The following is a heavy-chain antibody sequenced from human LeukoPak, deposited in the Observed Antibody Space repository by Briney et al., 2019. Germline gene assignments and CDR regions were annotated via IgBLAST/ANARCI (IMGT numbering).Heavy chain of an antibody. D-gene: IGHD1-26*01. CDR1: GFTFSSYG. CDR3: AKLREWELPDLFDY. CDR2: ISGSGGST. J-gene: IGHJ4*02. Sequence: GGTLRLSCAASGFTFSSYGMSWVRQAPGKRLEWVSAISGSGGSTYYANSVKGRFTISRDNSKNTLYLQMNSLRAEDTAVYYCAKLREWELPDLFDYWGQGTLVTVSS. V-gene: IGHV3-23*01.